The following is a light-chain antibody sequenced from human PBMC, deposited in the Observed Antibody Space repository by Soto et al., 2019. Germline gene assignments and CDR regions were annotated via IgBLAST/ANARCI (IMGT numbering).Light chain of an antibody. J-gene: IGKJ5*01. CDR1: QSVSSN. CDR3: QQYHNWPIT. V-gene: IGKV3-15*01. Sequence: EIVLTQSPATLSLSPGERATLSCRASQSVSSNLAWYQQKPGQAPRLLIYGASTRATGIPARFSGSGSGTDFTLTISSLEPEDFAVYYCQQYHNWPITFGQGTRLEIK. CDR2: GAS.